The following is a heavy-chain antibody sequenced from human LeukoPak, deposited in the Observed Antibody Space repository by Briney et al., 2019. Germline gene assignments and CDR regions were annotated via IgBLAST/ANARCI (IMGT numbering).Heavy chain of an antibody. J-gene: IGHJ4*02. CDR1: GGSISSSSYY. Sequence: SETLSLTCTVSGGSISSSSYYWGWIRQPPGKGLEWIGSIYYSGSTYYNPSLKSRVTISVDTSKNQFSLKLSSVTAADTAVYYCARLYGSGRAIDYWGQGTLFTVSS. D-gene: IGHD3-10*01. CDR3: ARLYGSGRAIDY. V-gene: IGHV4-39*01. CDR2: IYYSGST.